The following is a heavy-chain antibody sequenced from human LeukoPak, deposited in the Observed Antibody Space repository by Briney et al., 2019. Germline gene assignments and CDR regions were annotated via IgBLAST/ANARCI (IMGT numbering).Heavy chain of an antibody. V-gene: IGHV3-23*01. CDR2: ISGSGGST. Sequence: GGSLRFSCAASGFTFSSYAMSWVRQAPGKGLEWVSAISGSGGSTYYADSVKGRFTISRDNSKNTLYLQMNSLRAEDTAVYYCAYSSSGSHLGLDYWGQGTLVTVSS. CDR3: AYSSSGSHLGLDY. D-gene: IGHD1-26*01. J-gene: IGHJ4*02. CDR1: GFTFSSYA.